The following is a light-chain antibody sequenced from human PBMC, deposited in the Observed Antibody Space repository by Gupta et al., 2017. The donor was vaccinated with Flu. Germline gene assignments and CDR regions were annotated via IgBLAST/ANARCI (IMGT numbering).Light chain of an antibody. J-gene: IGKJ1*01. CDR1: RIVSVK. CDR2: GAS. CDR3: QQDNNSPKT. V-gene: IGKV3-15*01. Sequence: PASLSLFPGDTATLSCRASRIVSVKLAWYQERPGQAPTLLIYGASSRATGIPSRFSGSGSGTEFTLTISSLQSEDFAVYYCQQDNNSPKTFGQGTKVEIK.